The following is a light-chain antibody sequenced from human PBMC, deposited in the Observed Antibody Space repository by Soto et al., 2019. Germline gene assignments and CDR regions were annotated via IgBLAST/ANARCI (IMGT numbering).Light chain of an antibody. J-gene: IGLJ1*01. CDR1: SSDAGGYNY. CDR2: DVS. CDR3: SSYTSSSTLDNYV. Sequence: QSALTQPASVSGSPGQSITISCTGTSSDAGGYNYVSWYQQHPGKAPKLMIYDVSNRPSGVSNRFSGSKSGNTASLTISGLQAEDEADYYCSSYTSSSTLDNYVFGTGTKLTVL. V-gene: IGLV2-14*01.